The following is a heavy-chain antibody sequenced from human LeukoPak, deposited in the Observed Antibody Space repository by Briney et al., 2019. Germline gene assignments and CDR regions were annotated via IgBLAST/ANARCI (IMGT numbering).Heavy chain of an antibody. CDR3: TRDSRPWTTAAQDY. V-gene: IGHV3-49*03. Sequence: GGSLRLSCTASGFTFGDYAMSWFRQAPGKGLEWVGFIRSKAYGGTTEYAASVKGRFTISRDDSKSIAYLQMNSLKTEDTAVYYCTRDSRPWTTAAQDYWGQGTLVTVSS. J-gene: IGHJ4*02. CDR1: GFTFGDYA. CDR2: IRSKAYGGTT. D-gene: IGHD2-2*01.